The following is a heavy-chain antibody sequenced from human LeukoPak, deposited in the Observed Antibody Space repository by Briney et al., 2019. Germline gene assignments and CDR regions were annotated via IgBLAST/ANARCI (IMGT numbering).Heavy chain of an antibody. V-gene: IGHV3-66*02. CDR2: IYDAAST. J-gene: IGHJ4*02. D-gene: IGHD5-18*01. CDR1: GFTVSGNH. Sequence: PGGSLRLSCAVSGFTVSGNHMTWVRQAPGKGLEWVSVIYDAASTYYADSVKGRFTISRDNSKNTLYLQMNSLRAEDTAVYYCAKDGYDYWGQGTLVTVSS. CDR3: AKDGYDY.